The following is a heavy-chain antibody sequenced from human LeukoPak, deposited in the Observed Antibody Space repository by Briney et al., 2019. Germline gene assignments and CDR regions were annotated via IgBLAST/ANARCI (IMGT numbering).Heavy chain of an antibody. CDR2: ISDSGTTT. J-gene: IGHJ4*02. V-gene: IGHV3-11*01. CDR1: GFTFSDHY. CDR3: VREYSGLDY. D-gene: IGHD5-12*01. Sequence: GGSLRLSCAASGFTFSDHYMVWIRQAPGKGLEWVSYISDSGTTTSYADSVKGRFTISRDNDKKSLYLQLNSLRADDTAVYYSVREYSGLDYWGQGALVSVSS.